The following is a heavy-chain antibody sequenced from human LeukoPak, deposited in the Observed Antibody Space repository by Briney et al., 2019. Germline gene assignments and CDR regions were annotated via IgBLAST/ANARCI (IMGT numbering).Heavy chain of an antibody. Sequence: PSETLSLTCTVYGYSISSGYYWGWIRQPPGKGLEWIGSIYHSGSTYYNPSLKSRLTISVDTSKHQLSLKLSSVTAADTAVYYCARCGSSLAFDYWGQGTLVTVSS. CDR3: ARCGSSLAFDY. J-gene: IGHJ4*02. V-gene: IGHV4-38-2*02. CDR1: GYSISSGYY. D-gene: IGHD1-26*01. CDR2: IYHSGST.